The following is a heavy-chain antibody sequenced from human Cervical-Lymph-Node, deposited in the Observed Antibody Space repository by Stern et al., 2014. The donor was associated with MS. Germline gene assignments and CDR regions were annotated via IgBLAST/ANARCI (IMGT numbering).Heavy chain of an antibody. V-gene: IGHV3-21*01. D-gene: IGHD3-3*02. CDR1: GFSFSSYS. Sequence: EVQLVESGGGLVKPGGSLRLSCAASGFSFSSYSMNWVRQAPGKGLEWVSSISTSSTYIYYADSVKGRFTISRDNAKDSLYLQMNSLRAEDTAVYYCARVNVASHYYFENWGQGTLVTVSS. CDR3: ARVNVASHYYFEN. J-gene: IGHJ4*02. CDR2: ISTSSTYI.